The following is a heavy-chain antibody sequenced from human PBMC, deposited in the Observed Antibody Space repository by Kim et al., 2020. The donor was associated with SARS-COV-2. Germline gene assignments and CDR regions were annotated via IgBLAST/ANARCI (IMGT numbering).Heavy chain of an antibody. CDR1: GGSISSGGYY. J-gene: IGHJ4*02. D-gene: IGHD3-10*01. CDR2: IYYSGST. V-gene: IGHV4-31*03. Sequence: SETLSLTCTVSGGSISSGGYYWSWIRQHPGKGLEWIGYIYYSGSTYYNPSLKSRVTISVDTSKNQFSLKLSSVTAADTAVYYCARGGYGSGRLVFDYWGQGTLVTVSS. CDR3: ARGGYGSGRLVFDY.